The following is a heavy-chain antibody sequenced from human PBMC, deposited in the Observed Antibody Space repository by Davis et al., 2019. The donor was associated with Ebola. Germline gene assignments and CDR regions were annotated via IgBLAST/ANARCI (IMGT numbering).Heavy chain of an antibody. CDR3: AREEYSSSSTFDY. D-gene: IGHD6-6*01. Sequence: ASVKVSCKASGFTFIGYYMHWVRQAPGQGLEWMGWINPNSGGTNYAQKFQGRVTMTRDTSISTAYMELSSLRSEDTAVYYCAREEYSSSSTFDYWGQGTLVTVSS. V-gene: IGHV1-2*02. CDR1: GFTFIGYY. CDR2: INPNSGGT. J-gene: IGHJ4*02.